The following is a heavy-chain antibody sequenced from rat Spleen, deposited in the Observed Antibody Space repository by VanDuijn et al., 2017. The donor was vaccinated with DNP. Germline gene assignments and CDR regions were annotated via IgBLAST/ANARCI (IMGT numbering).Heavy chain of an antibody. J-gene: IGHJ2*01. D-gene: IGHD1-1*01. CDR1: GFSLTSYN. V-gene: IGHV2-41*01. CDR2: IWNTGGT. Sequence: QVQLKESGPGLVQPSQTLSLTCTVSGFSLTSYNVHWVRQPPGKGLEWMGVIWNTGGTRYNSALKSRLSISKETSKSQVFLKMNSLQTEDTATYYCARDTITTVDHYFDYWGQGVMVTVSS. CDR3: ARDTITTVDHYFDY.